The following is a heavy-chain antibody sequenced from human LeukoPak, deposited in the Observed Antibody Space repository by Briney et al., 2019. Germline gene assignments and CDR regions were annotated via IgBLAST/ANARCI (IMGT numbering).Heavy chain of an antibody. D-gene: IGHD6-19*01. CDR1: GDSVSSKSAT. J-gene: IGHJ4*02. V-gene: IGHV6-1*01. CDR3: ARDPRVSSGWQFDY. CDR2: TYYRSRWYN. Sequence: SQTLSLTCAISGDSVSSKSATWNWIRQSPSRGLEWLGKTYYRSRWYNDSAVSVTSRITISPDTSKNQFSLQLNSVTPEDTAVYYCARDPRVSSGWQFDYWGQGTLVTGSS.